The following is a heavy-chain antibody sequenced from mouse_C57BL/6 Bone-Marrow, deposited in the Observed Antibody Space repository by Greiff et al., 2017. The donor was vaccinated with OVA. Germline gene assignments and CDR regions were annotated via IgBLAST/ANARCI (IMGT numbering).Heavy chain of an antibody. J-gene: IGHJ2*02. Sequence: QVQLQQSGAELVRPGTSVKLSCKASGYTFTNYWMHWVKQRPGQGLEWIGVIAPSDSYINYNQKFKGRATLTVDTSSSTAYMHLSSLTSEDSAGYYCAHYGSRLYRHYWGQGTSLTVSS. CDR2: IAPSDSYI. D-gene: IGHD1-1*01. CDR3: AHYGSRLYRHY. V-gene: IGHV1-59*01. CDR1: GYTFTNYW.